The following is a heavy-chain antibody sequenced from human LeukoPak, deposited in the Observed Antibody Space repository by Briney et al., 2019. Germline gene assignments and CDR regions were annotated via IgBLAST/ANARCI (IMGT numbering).Heavy chain of an antibody. CDR2: IIGSGGST. V-gene: IGHV3-23*01. Sequence: PGGSLTLSCSASGFTFSTYAMSWVRQAPGKGREWGSAIIGSGGSTSYAYPVKGPFTISRDNSKTPLDLQMNRPKAQARYEYYSAKDIIVVAAFFD. CDR1: GFTFSTYA. J-gene: IGHJ4*01. D-gene: IGHD3-22*01. CDR3: AKDIIVVAAFFD.